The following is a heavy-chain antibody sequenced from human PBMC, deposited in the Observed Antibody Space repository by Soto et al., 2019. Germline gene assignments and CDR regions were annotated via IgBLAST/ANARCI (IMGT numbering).Heavy chain of an antibody. CDR1: GYTFTSYG. J-gene: IGHJ6*02. CDR2: ISGYNGKT. CDR3: AREGDVTYYYYGMDV. Sequence: QVQLVQSGGEVKKPGASVKVSCKASGYTFTSYGISWVRQAPGQGLEWMGWISGYNGKTNYAQKVQDRVTMTTDTSTSTVYMELRSLRSDDTAVYYCAREGDVTYYYYGMDVWGQGTTVTV. V-gene: IGHV1-18*01. D-gene: IGHD2-21*02.